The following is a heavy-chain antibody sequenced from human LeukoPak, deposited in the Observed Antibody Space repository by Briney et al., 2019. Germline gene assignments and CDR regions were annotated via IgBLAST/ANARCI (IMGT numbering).Heavy chain of an antibody. V-gene: IGHV3-30-3*01. CDR2: ISSDGNIK. CDR3: ARDATRGGDNDY. CDR1: GFIFSTRA. Sequence: GRSLRLSCAASGFIFSTRAMDWVRQAPGKGLEWVSIISSDGNIKNYADSVKGRFTISRDNSKNTLYLQINSLRVEDTAVYYCARDATRGGDNDYWGQGTQVIVSS. J-gene: IGHJ4*02. D-gene: IGHD2-21*02.